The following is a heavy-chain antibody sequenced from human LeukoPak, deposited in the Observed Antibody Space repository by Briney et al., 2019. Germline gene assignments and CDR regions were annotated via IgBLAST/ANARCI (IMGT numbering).Heavy chain of an antibody. J-gene: IGHJ4*02. Sequence: PGESLKISCAASGFTFSSYGINWVRQAPGRGLEWVSCISSSGTTIYYADSVKGRFSVSRDNAKNSVYLQMNSLRVEDTAVYYCGSGLIYYDTSGRNYWGQGTLVTVSS. CDR2: ISSSGTTI. CDR3: GSGLIYYDTSGRNY. CDR1: GFTFSSYG. D-gene: IGHD3-22*01. V-gene: IGHV3-48*03.